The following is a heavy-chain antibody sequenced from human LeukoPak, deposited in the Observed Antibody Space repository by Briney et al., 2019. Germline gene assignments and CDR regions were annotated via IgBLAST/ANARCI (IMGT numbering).Heavy chain of an antibody. CDR1: KFTFSHYG. J-gene: IGHJ4*02. D-gene: IGHD3-3*01. Sequence: GGSLRLSCTASKFTFSHYGMQWVRQAPGKGLEWVAVISSDGSIKVYADSVKGRFTLSRDNTINTVDLQMNSLRAEDTAVYYCVKEYHSRGFGAYFDYWGQGTLVTVSS. V-gene: IGHV3-30*18. CDR2: ISSDGSIK. CDR3: VKEYHSRGFGAYFDY.